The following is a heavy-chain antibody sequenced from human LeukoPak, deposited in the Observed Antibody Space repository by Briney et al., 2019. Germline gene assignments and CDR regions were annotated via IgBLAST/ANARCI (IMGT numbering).Heavy chain of an antibody. CDR2: IRYDGSNK. D-gene: IGHD6-19*01. Sequence: GGSLRLSCAASGFTFSSYAMSWVRQAPGKGLEWVAFIRYDGSNKYYADSVKGRFTISRDNSKNTLHLQMNSLRAEDTAVYYCAKDLTLPRIAVAGYLDYWGQGTLVTVSS. V-gene: IGHV3-30*02. J-gene: IGHJ4*02. CDR1: GFTFSSYA. CDR3: AKDLTLPRIAVAGYLDY.